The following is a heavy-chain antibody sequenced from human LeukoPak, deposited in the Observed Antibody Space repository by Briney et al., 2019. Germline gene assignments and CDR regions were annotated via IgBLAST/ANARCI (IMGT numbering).Heavy chain of an antibody. J-gene: IGHJ4*02. D-gene: IGHD1-26*01. Sequence: GGSLRLSCAASGFTVSSYAMHWVRQPIGKGLEWVSALGIAGDTFYPGSVKGRFTISRENATNSLYLQMNSLRAEDTAMYYCARQKQSHGNFDYWGQGTLVTVSS. CDR2: LGIAGDT. V-gene: IGHV3-13*01. CDR3: ARQKQSHGNFDY. CDR1: GFTVSSYA.